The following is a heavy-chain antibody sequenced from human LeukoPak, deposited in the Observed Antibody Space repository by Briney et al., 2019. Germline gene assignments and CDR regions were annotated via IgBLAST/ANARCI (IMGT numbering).Heavy chain of an antibody. CDR2: IYYSGST. V-gene: IGHV4-39*01. CDR1: GGSISSSSYY. D-gene: IGHD3-16*02. J-gene: IGHJ5*02. CDR3: ARSPTSYDYVWGSYRKYNWFDP. Sequence: PSETLSLTCTVSGGSISSSSYYWGWIRQPPGKGLEWIGSIYYSGSTYYNPSLKSRVTISVDTSKNQFSLKLSSVTAADTAVYYCARSPTSYDYVWGSYRKYNWFDPWGQGTLVTVSS.